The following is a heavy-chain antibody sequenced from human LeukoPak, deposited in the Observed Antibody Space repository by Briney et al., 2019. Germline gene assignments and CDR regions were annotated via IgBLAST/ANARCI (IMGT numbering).Heavy chain of an antibody. V-gene: IGHV4-59*01. Sequence: NPSETLSLTCTVSGGSISTYYWSWIRQPPGKGLEWIGYIYYSGNTNYNPSLESRVTISVDTSKNQFSLKLSSVTAADTAVYYCARNRDGYNSFDYWGQGTLVTVSS. D-gene: IGHD5-24*01. CDR1: GGSISTYY. CDR3: ARNRDGYNSFDY. CDR2: IYYSGNT. J-gene: IGHJ4*02.